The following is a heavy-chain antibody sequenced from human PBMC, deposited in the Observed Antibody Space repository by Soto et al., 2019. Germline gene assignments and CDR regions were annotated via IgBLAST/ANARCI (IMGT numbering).Heavy chain of an antibody. CDR2: ISASGATT. D-gene: IGHD4-17*01. CDR1: GFTFGTYA. V-gene: IGHV3-23*01. CDR3: AKDLAVTTTYYYYYGMDV. Sequence: GGSLRLSCAASGFTFGTYAMNWVRQAPGEGLEWVSTISASGATTFYADSVKGRFTISRDNSKNTLYLQMNSLRAEDTAVYYCAKDLAVTTTYYYYYGMDVWGEGTTVTVSS. J-gene: IGHJ6*04.